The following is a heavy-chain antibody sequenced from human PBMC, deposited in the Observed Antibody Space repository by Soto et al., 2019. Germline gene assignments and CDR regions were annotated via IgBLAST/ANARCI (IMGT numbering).Heavy chain of an antibody. D-gene: IGHD1-26*01. CDR3: ARDSHSGSYSSSY. CDR2: ISSSSSTI. J-gene: IGHJ4*02. V-gene: IGHV3-48*02. Sequence: EVQLVESGGGLVQPGGSLRLSCAASGFTFSSYSMNWVRQAPGKGLEWVSYISSSSSTIYYADSVKGRFTISRDNAKNPLYLQMNSLRDEDTAVYYCARDSHSGSYSSSYWGQGTLVTVSS. CDR1: GFTFSSYS.